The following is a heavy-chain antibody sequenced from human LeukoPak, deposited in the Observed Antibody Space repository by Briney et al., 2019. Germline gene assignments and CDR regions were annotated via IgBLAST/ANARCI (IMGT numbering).Heavy chain of an antibody. D-gene: IGHD6-6*01. CDR2: ISESGDVT. V-gene: IGHV3-23*01. Sequence: ASVKVSCKASGGTFSSYAISWVRQAPGKGLEWVSVISESGDVTHYADSMKGRFTISRDNTKNTLNLQMNSLRPDDTAIYYCARDPSHYLGSSDYWGQGTLVTVSS. CDR3: ARDPSHYLGSSDY. J-gene: IGHJ4*02. CDR1: GGTFSSYA.